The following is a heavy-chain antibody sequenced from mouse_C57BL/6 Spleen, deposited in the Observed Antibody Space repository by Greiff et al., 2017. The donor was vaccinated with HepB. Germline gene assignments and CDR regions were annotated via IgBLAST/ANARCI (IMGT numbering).Heavy chain of an antibody. CDR1: GYSFTDYN. J-gene: IGHJ2*01. Sequence: VHVKQSGPELVKPGASVKISCKASGYSFTDYNMNWVKQSNGKSLEWIGVINPNYGTTSYNQKFKGKATLTVDQSSSTAYMQLNSLTSEDSAVYYCARSGDYGSSYEDYWGQGTTLTVSS. CDR2: INPNYGTT. CDR3: ARSGDYGSSYEDY. V-gene: IGHV1-39*01. D-gene: IGHD1-1*01.